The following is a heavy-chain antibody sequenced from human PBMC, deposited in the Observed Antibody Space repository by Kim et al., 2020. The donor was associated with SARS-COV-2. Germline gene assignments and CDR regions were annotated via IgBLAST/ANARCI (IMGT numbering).Heavy chain of an antibody. CDR1: GYTFSSYD. Sequence: ASVKVSCKASGYTFSSYDLNWVRQAPGQGLEWMGWINTKTGNPTYAQDFTGHFVFSLDTSVRTTYLHISDLKAEDTAVYYCARGYSVLAHFDYWGQGTLVTVSS. CDR2: INTKTGNP. V-gene: IGHV7-4-1*02. J-gene: IGHJ4*02. D-gene: IGHD5-18*01. CDR3: ARGYSVLAHFDY.